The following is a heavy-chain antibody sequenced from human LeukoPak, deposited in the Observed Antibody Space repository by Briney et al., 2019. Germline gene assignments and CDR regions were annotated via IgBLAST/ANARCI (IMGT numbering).Heavy chain of an antibody. CDR2: ISGSSSAT. J-gene: IGHJ4*02. CDR1: GFTFSSYE. Sequence: GGSLRLSCAASGFTFSSYEMNWVRQAPGKGLEWVSYISGSSSATDYADSVKGRFTISRDNAKNSLYLQMDSLRDEDTAVYYCAREYSGIDYWGQGTLVTVSS. D-gene: IGHD2-21*01. CDR3: AREYSGIDY. V-gene: IGHV3-48*03.